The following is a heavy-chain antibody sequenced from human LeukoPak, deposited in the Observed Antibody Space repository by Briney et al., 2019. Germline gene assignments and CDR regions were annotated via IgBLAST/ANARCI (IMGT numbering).Heavy chain of an antibody. CDR3: ASHGRSGSPHWFDP. V-gene: IGHV1-69*05. Sequence: RASVKVSCKASGGTFSSYAISWVRQAPGQGLEWMGGIIPIFGTANYAQKFQGRVTITTDESTSTAYMELSSLRSEDTAVYYCASHGRSGSPHWFDPWGQGTLVTVSS. CDR1: GGTFSSYA. D-gene: IGHD1-26*01. J-gene: IGHJ5*02. CDR2: IIPIFGTA.